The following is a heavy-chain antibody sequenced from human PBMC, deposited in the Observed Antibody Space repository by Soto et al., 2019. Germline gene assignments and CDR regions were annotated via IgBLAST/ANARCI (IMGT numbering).Heavy chain of an antibody. CDR3: ARVRIVVVVAANTGGAFDI. CDR1: GYTFTGYY. Sequence: GASVKVSCKASGYTFTGYYMHWVRQAPGQGLEWMGWINPNSGGTNYAQKFQGRVTMTRDTSISTAYMELSRLRSDDTAVYYCARVRIVVVVAANTGGAFDIWGQGTMATVSS. CDR2: INPNSGGT. J-gene: IGHJ3*02. D-gene: IGHD2-15*01. V-gene: IGHV1-2*02.